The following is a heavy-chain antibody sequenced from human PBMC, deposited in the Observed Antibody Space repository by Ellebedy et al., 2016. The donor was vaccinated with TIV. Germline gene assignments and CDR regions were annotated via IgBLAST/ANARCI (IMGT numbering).Heavy chain of an antibody. CDR2: IYYIGST. V-gene: IGHV4-59*01. D-gene: IGHD3-16*01. CDR1: GGSIRSYY. Sequence: PSETLSLTCTVSGGSIRSYYWSWIRQPPGKGLEWIGYIYYIGSTDYNPSLKSRVTMSVDASKNQFSLRLSSVTAADTAVYYCAGDGRWGPSLVDYWGQGTLVTVSS. J-gene: IGHJ4*02. CDR3: AGDGRWGPSLVDY.